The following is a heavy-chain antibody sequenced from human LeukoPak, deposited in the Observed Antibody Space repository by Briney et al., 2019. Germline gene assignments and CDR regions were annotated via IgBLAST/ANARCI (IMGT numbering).Heavy chain of an antibody. D-gene: IGHD3-22*01. J-gene: IGHJ4*02. CDR2: ISAYNGNT. CDR1: GYTFTSYG. V-gene: IGHV1-18*01. Sequence: ASVKVSCKASGYTFTSYGISWVRQAPGQGLEWMGWISAYNGNTNYAQKLQGRVTMTTDTSTSTAYMELRSLRSDDTAVYYCARVLSDSSGYLLLSGDYWGQGTLVTVSS. CDR3: ARVLSDSSGYLLLSGDY.